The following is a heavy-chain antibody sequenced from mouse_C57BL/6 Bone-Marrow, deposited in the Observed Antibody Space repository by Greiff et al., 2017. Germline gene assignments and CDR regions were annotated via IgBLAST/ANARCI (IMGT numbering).Heavy chain of an antibody. J-gene: IGHJ4*01. Sequence: QVQLQQSGAELARPGASVKMSCKASGYTFTSYTMHWVKQRPGQGLAWIGYINPRSRYTKYNHNFKDKDTLTADKSSSTAYMQLSILTSEASSVYYCARFLYARDYWGQGTSVTVSS. CDR2: INPRSRYT. CDR3: ARFLYARDY. V-gene: IGHV1-4*01. CDR1: GYTFTSYT.